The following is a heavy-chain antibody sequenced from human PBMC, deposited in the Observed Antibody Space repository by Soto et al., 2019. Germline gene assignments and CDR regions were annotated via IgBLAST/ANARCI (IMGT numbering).Heavy chain of an antibody. CDR2: IWYDGSNK. CDR3: ARGITIFGVVMEAFDI. CDR1: GFTFSSYG. Sequence: GGSLRLSCAASGFTFSSYGMHWVRQAPGKGLEWVAVIWYDGSNKYYADSVKGRFTISRDNSKNTLYLQMNSLRAEDTAVYYCARGITIFGVVMEAFDIWGQGTMVTVSS. V-gene: IGHV3-33*01. D-gene: IGHD3-3*01. J-gene: IGHJ3*02.